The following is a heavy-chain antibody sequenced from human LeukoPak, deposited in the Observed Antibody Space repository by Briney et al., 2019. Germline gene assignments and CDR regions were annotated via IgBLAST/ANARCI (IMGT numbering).Heavy chain of an antibody. CDR3: ARGRATPSRLFFDYYFMDV. D-gene: IGHD4-23*01. Sequence: SETLSLTCAVYGGSLTGYSWAWVRQSPGEGLEWIGEINQVEKTIYSPSLESRVSISLEASRNHFFLQLTSVAAADTAIYYCARGRATPSRLFFDYYFMDVWGPGTPVTVSS. CDR2: INQVEKT. CDR1: GGSLTGYS. V-gene: IGHV4-34*01. J-gene: IGHJ6*03.